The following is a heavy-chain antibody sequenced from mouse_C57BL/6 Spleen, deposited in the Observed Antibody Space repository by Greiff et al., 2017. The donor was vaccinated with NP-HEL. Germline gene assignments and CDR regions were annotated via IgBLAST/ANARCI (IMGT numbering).Heavy chain of an antibody. CDR1: GFTFSSYA. CDR2: ISDGGSYT. CDR3: ARDLGKFAY. Sequence: EVKVEESGGGLVKPGGSLKLSCAASGFTFSSYAMSWVRQTPEKRLEWVATISDGGSYTYYPDNAKNNLYLQMSHLKSEDTAMYYCARDLGKFAYWGQGTLVTVSA. D-gene: IGHD3-1*01. V-gene: IGHV5-4*01. J-gene: IGHJ3*01.